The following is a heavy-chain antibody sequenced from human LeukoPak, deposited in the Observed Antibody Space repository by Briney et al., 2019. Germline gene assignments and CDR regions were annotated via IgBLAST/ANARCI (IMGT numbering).Heavy chain of an antibody. D-gene: IGHD1-26*01. J-gene: IGHJ4*02. CDR2: INPNSGGT. V-gene: IGHV1-2*02. CDR3: ARNSQASGSYSIDYFDY. Sequence: GASVKVSCKASGYTFTSYDINWVRQAPGQGLEWMGWINPNSGGTNYAQKFQGRVTMTRDTPISTAYMELSRLRSDDTAVYYCARNSQASGSYSIDYFDYWGQGTLVTVSS. CDR1: GYTFTSYD.